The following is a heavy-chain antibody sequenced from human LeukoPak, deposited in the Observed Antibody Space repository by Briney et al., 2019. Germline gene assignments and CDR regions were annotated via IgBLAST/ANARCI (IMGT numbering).Heavy chain of an antibody. Sequence: SETLSLTCAVYGGSFSGYYWSWIRQPPGKGLEWIGEINHSGGTNYNPSLKSRVTISVDTSKNQFSLKLSSVTAADTAVYYCARARVVAANFLDYWGQGTLVTVSS. J-gene: IGHJ4*02. CDR1: GGSFSGYY. D-gene: IGHD2-15*01. CDR2: INHSGGT. V-gene: IGHV4-34*01. CDR3: ARARVVAANFLDY.